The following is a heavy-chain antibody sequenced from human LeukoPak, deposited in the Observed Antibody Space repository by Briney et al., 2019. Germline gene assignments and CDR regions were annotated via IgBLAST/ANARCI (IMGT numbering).Heavy chain of an antibody. CDR3: ARDRFPLGYCSGGSCPIDY. D-gene: IGHD2-15*01. CDR2: INPNSGGT. Sequence: ASVKVSCKASGYTFTGYYMHWVRQAPGQGLEWMGWINPNSGGTNYAQKFQGWVTMTRDTSISTAYMELSRLRSDDTAVYYCARDRFPLGYCSGGSCPIDYWGQGTLVTVSS. J-gene: IGHJ4*02. CDR1: GYTFTGYY. V-gene: IGHV1-2*04.